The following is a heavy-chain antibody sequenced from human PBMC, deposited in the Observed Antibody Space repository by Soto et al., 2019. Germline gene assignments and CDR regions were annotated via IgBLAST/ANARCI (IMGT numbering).Heavy chain of an antibody. J-gene: IGHJ3*02. D-gene: IGHD2-2*01. CDR2: IYGGGST. CDR3: ARDPPSWYCSSTSCPHAFDI. Sequence: GGSLRLSCAASGFTVSSNYMSWVRQAPGKGLEWVSVIYGGGSTYYADSVKGRFTISRDNSKNTLYLQMNSLRAEDTAVYYCARDPPSWYCSSTSCPHAFDIWGQGTMVTVSS. V-gene: IGHV3-53*01. CDR1: GFTVSSNY.